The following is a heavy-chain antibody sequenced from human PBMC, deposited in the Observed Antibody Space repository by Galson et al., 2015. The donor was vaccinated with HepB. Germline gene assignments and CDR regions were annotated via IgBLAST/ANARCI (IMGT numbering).Heavy chain of an antibody. CDR3: AREGRIAVAGTLDY. Sequence: ETLSLTCAVYGGSFSGYYWSWIRQPPGKGLEWIGEINHSGSTNYNPSLKSRVTISADTSKNQFSLKLSSVTAADTAVYYCAREGRIAVAGTLDYWGQGTLVTVSS. D-gene: IGHD6-19*01. CDR2: INHSGST. V-gene: IGHV4-34*01. J-gene: IGHJ4*02. CDR1: GGSFSGYY.